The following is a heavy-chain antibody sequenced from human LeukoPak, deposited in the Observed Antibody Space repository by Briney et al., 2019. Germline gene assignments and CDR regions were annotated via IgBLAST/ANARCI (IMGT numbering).Heavy chain of an antibody. CDR1: GFTFSSYS. CDR3: AAGQLLQPCYYYYGMDV. Sequence: GGSLRLSCAASGFTFSSYSMNWVRQAPGKGLEWVSSISSSSSYIYYADSVKGRFTISRDNAKNSLYLQMNSLRAEDTAVYYCAAGQLLQPCYYYYGMDVWGQGTTVTVSS. D-gene: IGHD2-2*01. V-gene: IGHV3-21*01. CDR2: ISSSSSYI. J-gene: IGHJ6*02.